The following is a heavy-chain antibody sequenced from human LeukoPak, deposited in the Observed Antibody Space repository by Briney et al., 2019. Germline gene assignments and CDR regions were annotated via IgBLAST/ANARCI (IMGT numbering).Heavy chain of an antibody. D-gene: IGHD6-6*01. CDR3: ARHFWAARTFDY. Sequence: PSETLSLTCTVSGGSISSSSYYWGWIRQPPGKGLEWIGSIYYSGSTYYNPSLKSRVTISVDTSKNQFSLKLSSVTAADAAVYYCARHFWAARTFDYWGQGTLVTVSS. CDR2: IYYSGST. CDR1: GGSISSSSYY. J-gene: IGHJ4*02. V-gene: IGHV4-39*01.